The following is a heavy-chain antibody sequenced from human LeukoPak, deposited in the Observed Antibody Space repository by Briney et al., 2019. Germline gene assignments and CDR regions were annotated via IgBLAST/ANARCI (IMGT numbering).Heavy chain of an antibody. J-gene: IGHJ4*02. CDR3: AKDASRITMIVVVTPDY. CDR2: ISYDGSNK. V-gene: IGHV3-30*18. CDR1: GFTFSSYA. Sequence: GGSLRLSCAASGFTFSSYAMTWVRQAPGKGLEWVAVISYDGSNKYYADSVKGRFTISRDNSKNTLYLQMNSLRAEDTAVYYCAKDASRITMIVVVTPDYWGQGTLVTVSS. D-gene: IGHD3-22*01.